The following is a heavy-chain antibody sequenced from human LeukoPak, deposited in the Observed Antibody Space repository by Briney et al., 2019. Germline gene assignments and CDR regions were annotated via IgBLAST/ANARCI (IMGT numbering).Heavy chain of an antibody. CDR2: ISAYNGNT. Sequence: ASVKVSCKASGYTFTSYGISWVRQAPGQGLEWMGWISAYNGNTNYAQKLQGRVTMTTDTSTSTAYMELRSLRSGDTAVYYCARVFPLASAFDYWGQGTLVTVSS. CDR3: ARVFPLASAFDY. D-gene: IGHD3-9*01. J-gene: IGHJ4*02. V-gene: IGHV1-18*01. CDR1: GYTFTSYG.